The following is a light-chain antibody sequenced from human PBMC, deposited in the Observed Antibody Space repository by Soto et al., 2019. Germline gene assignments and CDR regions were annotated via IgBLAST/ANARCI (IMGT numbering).Light chain of an antibody. CDR3: QQSYSTPWT. CDR1: QSISSY. J-gene: IGKJ1*01. CDR2: AAS. V-gene: IGKV1-39*01. Sequence: DIQMTQSPSSLSASVVDRVTITCRARQSISSYLNWYQQKPGKAPKLLIYAASSLQSGVPSRFSGSGSGTAFTLTISSLQPEDFATYYCQQSYSTPWTFGQGTKVEIK.